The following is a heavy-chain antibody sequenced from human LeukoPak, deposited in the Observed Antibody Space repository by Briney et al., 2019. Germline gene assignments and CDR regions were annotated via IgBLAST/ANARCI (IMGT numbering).Heavy chain of an antibody. CDR2: ISDSGDYT. D-gene: IGHD2-8*01. CDR3: AKDTSIGKYCTSGVCSPFDY. Sequence: GGSLRPSCAGSGFTFSSYAMSWVRQAPGKGLEWVSAISDSGDYTYYADSVKGRFTISRDNSKNTLYLHVNSLRAEDTAVYYCAKDTSIGKYCTSGVCSPFDYWGRGTLVTVSS. CDR1: GFTFSSYA. J-gene: IGHJ4*02. V-gene: IGHV3-23*01.